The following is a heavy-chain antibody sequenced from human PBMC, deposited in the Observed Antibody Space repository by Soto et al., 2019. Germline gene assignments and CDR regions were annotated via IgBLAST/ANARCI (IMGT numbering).Heavy chain of an antibody. V-gene: IGHV1-3*01. CDR1: GYTFTSYA. CDR3: ARDQVSYYYDSSGYRSYGMDV. CDR2: INAGNGNT. J-gene: IGHJ6*04. D-gene: IGHD3-22*01. Sequence: ASVKVSCKASGYTFTSYAMHWVRQAPGQRLEWMGWINAGNGNTKYSQKFQGRVTITRDTSASTAYMELSSLRSEDTAVYYCARDQVSYYYDSSGYRSYGMDVGGKGTTVTVSS.